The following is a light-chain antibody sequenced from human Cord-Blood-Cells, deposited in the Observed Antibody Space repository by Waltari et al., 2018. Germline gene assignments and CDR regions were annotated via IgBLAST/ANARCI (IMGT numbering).Light chain of an antibody. CDR3: QQRSNWLFT. V-gene: IGKV3-11*01. Sequence: EIVLTQSPATLSLSRGERAPLSCRASQNVSSYLAWYQQKPGQAPTLLIYDASNRATGIPARFSGSGSGTDFTLTISSLEPEDFAVYYCQQRSNWLFTFGPGTKVDIK. CDR1: QNVSSY. CDR2: DAS. J-gene: IGKJ3*01.